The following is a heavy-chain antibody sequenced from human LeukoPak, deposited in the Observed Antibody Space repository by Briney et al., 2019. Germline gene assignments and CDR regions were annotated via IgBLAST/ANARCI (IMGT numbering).Heavy chain of an antibody. CDR2: IDLNSGGT. J-gene: IGHJ6*03. CDR3: ARETNSPVAYYMDV. Sequence: ASVKVSCKASGYSFTDYYIYWARQAPGQGLEWMGWIDLNSGGTKYAEKFQGRVTMTRDTSISTAYLDLRSLTSDDTAVYYCARETNSPVAYYMDVWGKGTTVTVSS. CDR1: GYSFTDYY. D-gene: IGHD2-21*01. V-gene: IGHV1-2*02.